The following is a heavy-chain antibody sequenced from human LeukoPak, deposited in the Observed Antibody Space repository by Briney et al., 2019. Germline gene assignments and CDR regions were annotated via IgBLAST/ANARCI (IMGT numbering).Heavy chain of an antibody. CDR1: GFTFDDYA. J-gene: IGHJ6*04. CDR3: AKDMGGRYYGSGSYWAYGMDV. V-gene: IGHV3-43D*04. Sequence: GGSLRLSCAASGFTFDDYAMHWVRQAPGKGLEWVSLISWDGGSTYYADSVKGRFTISRDNSKNSLCLQMNSLRAEDTALYYCAKDMGGRYYGSGSYWAYGMDVWGKGTTVTVSS. CDR2: ISWDGGST. D-gene: IGHD3-10*01.